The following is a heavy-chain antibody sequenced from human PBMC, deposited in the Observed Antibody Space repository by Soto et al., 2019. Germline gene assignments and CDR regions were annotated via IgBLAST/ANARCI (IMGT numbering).Heavy chain of an antibody. Sequence: ERALRLWCAASAFTFSTCCMNGGRQAPGKGLEWVSSISSSSSYIYYADSVKGRFTISRDNAKNSLYLQMNSLRAEDTAVYYCARFDCYGGNRDLYSFPARRSSDL. V-gene: IGHV3-21*01. D-gene: IGHD2-21*01. CDR3: ARFDCYGGNRDLYSFPARRSSDL. CDR2: ISSSSSYI. CDR1: AFTFSTCC. J-gene: IGHJ2*01.